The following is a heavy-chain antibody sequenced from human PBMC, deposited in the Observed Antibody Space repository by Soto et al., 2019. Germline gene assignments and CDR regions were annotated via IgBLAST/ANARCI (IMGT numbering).Heavy chain of an antibody. CDR3: ARGYYYDSSGPPSFDS. CDR1: GFTVSSNY. J-gene: IGHJ4*02. V-gene: IGHV3-53*01. Sequence: XGSLRLSCAASGFTVSSNYMSWVRQAPGKGLEWVSVIYSGGSTYYADSVKGRFTISRDNSKNTLYLQMNSLRAEDTAVYYCARGYYYDSSGPPSFDSWGQGSLVTVSS. D-gene: IGHD3-22*01. CDR2: IYSGGST.